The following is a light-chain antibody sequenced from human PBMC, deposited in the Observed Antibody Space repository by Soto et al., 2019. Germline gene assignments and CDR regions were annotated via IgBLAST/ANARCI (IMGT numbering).Light chain of an antibody. Sequence: EIVLTQSPATLSLSPGERATLSCRASQSVSSYLAWYQQKPGQAPRLLIYDASNRATGIPARFSGSGSGTDFTLTISSLEPEDFAVYYCQQRSNWLALTFDGGTKVDIK. CDR3: QQRSNWLALT. V-gene: IGKV3-11*01. CDR1: QSVSSY. CDR2: DAS. J-gene: IGKJ4*01.